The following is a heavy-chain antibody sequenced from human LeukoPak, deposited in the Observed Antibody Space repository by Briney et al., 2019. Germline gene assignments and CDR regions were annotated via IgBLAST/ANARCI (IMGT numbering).Heavy chain of an antibody. Sequence: GGSLGLSCAASGFTFSNDWMSWVRQAPGKGLEWVGRIKSKTDGGTTDYAAPVKGRFTISRDDSKNTLYLKMNSLRAEDTAVYYCAREDYGGPPGEGYWGQGTLVTVSS. CDR1: GFTFSNDW. D-gene: IGHD4-23*01. CDR3: AREDYGGPPGEGY. V-gene: IGHV3-15*01. CDR2: IKSKTDGGTT. J-gene: IGHJ4*02.